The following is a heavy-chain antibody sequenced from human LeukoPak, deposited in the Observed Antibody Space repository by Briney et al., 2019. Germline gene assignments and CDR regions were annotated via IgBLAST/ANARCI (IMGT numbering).Heavy chain of an antibody. CDR1: GYTFTSYD. J-gene: IGHJ5*02. CDR2: TNPNSGNT. V-gene: IGHV1-8*03. Sequence: GASVKVSCKASGYTFTSYDINWVRQATGQGLEWMGWTNPNSGNTGYAQKFQGRVTITRNTSISTAYMELSSLRSEDTAVYYCARGRSQNWFDPWGQGTLVTVSS. CDR3: ARGRSQNWFDP.